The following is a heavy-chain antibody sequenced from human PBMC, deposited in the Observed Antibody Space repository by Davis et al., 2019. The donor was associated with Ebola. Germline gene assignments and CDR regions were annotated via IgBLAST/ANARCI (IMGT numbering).Heavy chain of an antibody. Sequence: GESLKISCAASGFTFSNYAMTWVRQAPGKGLEWVSAISGTGSHTFYADSVKGRFTISRDNSKNTLYLQLNSLRAEDTAVYYCANWDSICLIQGASWGQGTLVTVSS. V-gene: IGHV3-23*01. J-gene: IGHJ5*02. CDR3: ANWDSICLIQGAS. D-gene: IGHD3-10*01. CDR2: ISGTGSHT. CDR1: GFTFSNYA.